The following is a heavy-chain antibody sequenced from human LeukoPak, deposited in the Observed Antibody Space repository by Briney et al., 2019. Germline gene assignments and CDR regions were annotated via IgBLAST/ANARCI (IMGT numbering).Heavy chain of an antibody. J-gene: IGHJ6*02. D-gene: IGHD5-24*01. V-gene: IGHV4-61*02. Sequence: SETLSLTCTVSGGSISSGSYYWSWIRQPAGKGLEWIGRIYTSGSTNYNPSLKSRVTISVDTSKNQFSLKLSSVTAADTAVYYCARRKGGYNSPSTFGMDVWGQGTTVTVSS. CDR1: GGSISSGSYY. CDR3: ARRKGGYNSPSTFGMDV. CDR2: IYTSGST.